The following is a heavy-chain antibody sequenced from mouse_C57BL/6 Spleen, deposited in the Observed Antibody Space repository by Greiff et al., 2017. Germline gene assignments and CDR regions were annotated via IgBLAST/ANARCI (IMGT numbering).Heavy chain of an antibody. CDR1: GYTFTSYG. CDR2: IYPRSGNT. CDR3: ARRGYYGSSYPMDY. Sequence: VQLVESGAELARPGASVKLSCKASGYTFTSYGISWVKQRTGQGLEWIGEIYPRSGNTYYNEKFKGKATLTADKSSSTAYMELRSLTSEDSAVYFCARRGYYGSSYPMDYWGQGTSVTVSS. V-gene: IGHV1-81*01. J-gene: IGHJ4*01. D-gene: IGHD1-1*01.